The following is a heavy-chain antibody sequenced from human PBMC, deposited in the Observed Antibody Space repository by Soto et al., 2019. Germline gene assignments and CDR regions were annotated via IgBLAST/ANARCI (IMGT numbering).Heavy chain of an antibody. V-gene: IGHV3-23*01. CDR2: IRGSGGST. J-gene: IGHJ4*02. CDR1: GFTFSRYA. D-gene: IGHD1-26*01. CDR3: AKWAVGGGNYYGPDY. Sequence: EVQLLESGGGLVQPGGSLRLSCAASGFTFSRYAMSWVRQAPGKGLELVSGIRGSGGSTYYADSVKGRFTISRDNSKNTLYRQMNSLRAEYTSVYYCAKWAVGGGNYYGPDYWGQGTLVTVSS.